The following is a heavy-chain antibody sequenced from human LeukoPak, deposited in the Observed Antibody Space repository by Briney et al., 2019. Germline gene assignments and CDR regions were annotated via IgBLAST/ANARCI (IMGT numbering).Heavy chain of an antibody. CDR1: GFTFSSYG. D-gene: IGHD6-13*01. V-gene: IGHV3-21*01. CDR2: ISTSSSYI. CDR3: ARETPDSSSWTAFDF. J-gene: IGHJ4*02. Sequence: GGSLRLSCAASGFTFSSYGMSWVRPAPGKGLEWVSSISTSSSYIYYADSVKGRFTVSRDNAKNSLSLQMNSLRDEDTAVYYCARETPDSSSWTAFDFWGQGTLVTVSS.